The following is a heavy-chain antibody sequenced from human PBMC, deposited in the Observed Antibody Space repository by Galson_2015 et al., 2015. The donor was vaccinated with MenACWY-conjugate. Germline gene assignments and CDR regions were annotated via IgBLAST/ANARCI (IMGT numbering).Heavy chain of an antibody. CDR1: GFTFGDDG. Sequence: ALRIAGAAAGFTFGDDGMNWCRHRPAKGLEWVGFMRSKAYGETTDYAASVRGRFTISRDDSNSITYLQMNSLKTEDTAIYYCTRVCTTTRCTPSTYFYYMDVWGIGTTVTVSS. CDR2: MRSKAYGETT. D-gene: IGHD2-2*01. CDR3: TRVCTTTRCTPSTYFYYMDV. V-gene: IGHV3-49*03. J-gene: IGHJ6*03.